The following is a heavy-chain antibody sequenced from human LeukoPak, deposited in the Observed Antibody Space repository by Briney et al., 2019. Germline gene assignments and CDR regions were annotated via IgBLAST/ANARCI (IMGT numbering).Heavy chain of an antibody. CDR1: GPSIGTSAYY. V-gene: IGHV4-31*03. CDR3: ARGRYSYWWNDS. CDR2: ISDSGST. Sequence: PSQTLSLTFTVSGPSIGTSAYYWHWIRQHSGKGLEWIGFISDSGSTLYNASLKSRVSISSDTSKNQFSLKLSSVTAADMAVYYCARGRYSYWWNDSWGQGTLVTVSS. D-gene: IGHD3-16*02. J-gene: IGHJ5*01.